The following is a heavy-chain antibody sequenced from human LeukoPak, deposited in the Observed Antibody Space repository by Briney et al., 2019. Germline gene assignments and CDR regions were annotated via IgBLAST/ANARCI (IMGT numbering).Heavy chain of an antibody. Sequence: TGGSLRLSCAASGFTFSRYGMHWVRKAPGKGLEWVALISYDRGNEYYADSVKGRFTISRDNSKNTLYLQMNSLRAEDTAVYYCAKDLRGYSYGYLDYWGQGTLVTVSS. CDR3: AKDLRGYSYGYLDY. CDR1: GFTFSRYG. CDR2: ISYDRGNE. V-gene: IGHV3-30*18. D-gene: IGHD5-18*01. J-gene: IGHJ4*02.